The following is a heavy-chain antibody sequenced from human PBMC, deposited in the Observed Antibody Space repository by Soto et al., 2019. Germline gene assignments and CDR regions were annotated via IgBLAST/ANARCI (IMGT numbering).Heavy chain of an antibody. CDR1: GFTLSMYS. CDR3: ARDQLILPAHDFFYGSDV. Sequence: DVHLEESGGGLVQPGESLRLSCAVSGFTLSMYSMTWVRQAPGKGLEWVAKIPQEGSDGHYVDSVKGRFTISRDNAKNSVYLQMNSLPAEDTAVYYCARDQLILPAHDFFYGSDVWGQGAKVTVSS. J-gene: IGHJ6*02. V-gene: IGHV3-7*03. D-gene: IGHD2-21*02. CDR2: IPQEGSDG.